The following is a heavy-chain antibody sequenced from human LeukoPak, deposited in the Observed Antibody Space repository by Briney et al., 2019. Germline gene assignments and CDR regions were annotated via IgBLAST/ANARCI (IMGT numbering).Heavy chain of an antibody. Sequence: SETLSLTCTVSGDSISNYYWSWIRQPAGKGLEWIGRIYTSGSTYYNPSLKSRVTISVDTSKNQFSLKLSSVTAADTAVYYCARDRIVHYSGSYSDYWGQGTLVTVSS. CDR2: IYTSGST. D-gene: IGHD1-26*01. V-gene: IGHV4-4*07. J-gene: IGHJ4*02. CDR1: GDSISNYY. CDR3: ARDRIVHYSGSYSDY.